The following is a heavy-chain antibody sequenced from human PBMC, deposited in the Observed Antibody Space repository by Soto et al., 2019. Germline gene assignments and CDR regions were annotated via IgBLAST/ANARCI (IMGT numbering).Heavy chain of an antibody. J-gene: IGHJ4*02. CDR1: GNTFNSYA. V-gene: IGHV1-69*10. CDR3: ARDGRSSYSSGWYYFDY. CDR2: IVPISGIT. Sequence: SVKVSCKASGNTFNSYAISWVRQAPGQGLEWMGGIVPISGITSYAQKFQGRVTMTRDTSTSTVYMELSSLRSEDTAVYYCARDGRSSYSSGWYYFDYWGQGTLVTVSS. D-gene: IGHD6-19*01.